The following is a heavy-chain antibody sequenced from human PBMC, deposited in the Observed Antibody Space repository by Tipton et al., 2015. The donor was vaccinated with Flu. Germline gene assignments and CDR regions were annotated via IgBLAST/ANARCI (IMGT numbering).Heavy chain of an antibody. CDR1: GDSTSGDH. CDR3: ARAVYGAFDAFDI. Sequence: TLSLTCTVSGDSTSGDHWNWIRQPAGKGLEWIGRIYTSGSTNYNPSLKSRVTIAEGTSMNQFSLRLTSVTAADTAVYYCARAVYGAFDAFDIWGRGTMVTVSS. J-gene: IGHJ3*02. CDR2: IYTSGST. V-gene: IGHV4-4*07. D-gene: IGHD4/OR15-4a*01.